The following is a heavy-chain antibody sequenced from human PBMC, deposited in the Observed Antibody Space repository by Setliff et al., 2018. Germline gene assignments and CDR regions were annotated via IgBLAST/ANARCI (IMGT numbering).Heavy chain of an antibody. CDR1: GYTFTGYY. J-gene: IGHJ3*02. D-gene: IGHD2-8*01. V-gene: IGHV1-2*06. CDR3: AREPHCTNGVCSDVVYDAFDI. CDR2: INPNSGGT. Sequence: GASVKVSCKASGYTFTGYYIHWVRQAPGQGLEWMGRINPNSGGTNYAQKFQGRVTMTRGTSINTAYMELSRLRSDDTAVYYCAREPHCTNGVCSDVVYDAFDIWGQGTMVTVSS.